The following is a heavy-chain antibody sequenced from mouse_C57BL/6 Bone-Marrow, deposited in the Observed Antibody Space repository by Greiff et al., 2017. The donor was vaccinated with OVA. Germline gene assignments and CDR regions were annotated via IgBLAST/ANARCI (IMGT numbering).Heavy chain of an antibody. Sequence: VQLQQSGPELVKPGASVKISCKASGYAFSSSWLNWVKQRPGKGLEWIGRIYPGDGDTNYNGKFKGKATLTADKSSSTAYMQLSSLTSEDSAVYFCARKRGPYYFDYWGQGTTLTVSS. CDR2: IYPGDGDT. J-gene: IGHJ2*01. CDR1: GYAFSSSW. CDR3: ARKRGPYYFDY. V-gene: IGHV1-82*01.